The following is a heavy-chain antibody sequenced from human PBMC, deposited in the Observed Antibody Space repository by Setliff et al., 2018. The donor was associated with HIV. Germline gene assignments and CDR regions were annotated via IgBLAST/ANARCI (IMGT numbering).Heavy chain of an antibody. D-gene: IGHD6-19*01. CDR3: ARPAVLISTDYYYYMDV. J-gene: IGHJ6*02. CDR1: GGSISSYH. CDR2: IYTSGST. V-gene: IGHV4-4*09. Sequence: SETLSLTCTVSGGSISSYHWSWIRQPPGKGLEWIGYIYTSGSTNYNPSLKSRVTISVDTSKNQFSLKLSSVTAADTAIYYCARPAVLISTDYYYYMDVWGQGTTVTVSS.